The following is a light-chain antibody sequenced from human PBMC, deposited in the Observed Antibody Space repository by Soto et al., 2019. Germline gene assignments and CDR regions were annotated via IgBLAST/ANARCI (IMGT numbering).Light chain of an antibody. CDR1: QSVSSSF. J-gene: IGKJ4*01. Sequence: EIVLTQSPDPLSLSPGERATLSCRASQSVSSSFLAWYHQKPGQAPRLLIYRASSRATGIPDRFTGSGSGTDFTLTISRLEPEDVAVYYCQQYESSPLTFGGGTKVEIK. CDR2: RAS. CDR3: QQYESSPLT. V-gene: IGKV3-20*01.